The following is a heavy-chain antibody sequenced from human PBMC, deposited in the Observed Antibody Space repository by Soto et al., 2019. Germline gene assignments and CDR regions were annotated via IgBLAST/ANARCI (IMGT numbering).Heavy chain of an antibody. CDR2: ISSTTNYI. CDR3: ARESEDLTSNFDY. Sequence: WGSLRLACGASGFTFARYSISCVRHSPGKGLEWVSSISSTTNYIYYGDSMKGRFTISRDNAKNSLYLEMNSLRAEDTAVYYCARESEDLTSNFDYWGQGTLVTVSS. V-gene: IGHV3-21*06. CDR1: GFTFARYS. J-gene: IGHJ4*02.